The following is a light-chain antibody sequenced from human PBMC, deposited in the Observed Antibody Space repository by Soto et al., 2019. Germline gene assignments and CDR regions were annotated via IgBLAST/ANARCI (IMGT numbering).Light chain of an antibody. CDR3: QQFSSYPLT. CDR1: QSVSSY. J-gene: IGKJ4*01. CDR2: DAS. Sequence: EILVTHSPATLSLSPGERATRSSRASQSVSSYLAWYQQKPGQAPRLLIYDASNRATGIPARFSGSGSGTDFTLTISRLEPEDFAVYYCQQFSSYPLTFGGGTKVDIK. V-gene: IGKV3-11*01.